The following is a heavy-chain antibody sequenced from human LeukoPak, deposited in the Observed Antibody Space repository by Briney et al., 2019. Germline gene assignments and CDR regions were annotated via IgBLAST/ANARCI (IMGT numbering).Heavy chain of an antibody. J-gene: IGHJ5*02. V-gene: IGHV3-23*01. D-gene: IGHD6-13*01. CDR3: AKDLLAAAGNNWFDP. CDR2: ISGSGGST. CDR1: GLTFSDAW. Sequence: PGESLRLSCVLSGLTFSDAWMSWVRQAPGKGLEWVSAISGSGGSTYYADSVKGRFTISRDNSKNTLYLQMNSLRAEDTAVYYCAKDLLAAAGNNWFDPWGQGTLVTVSS.